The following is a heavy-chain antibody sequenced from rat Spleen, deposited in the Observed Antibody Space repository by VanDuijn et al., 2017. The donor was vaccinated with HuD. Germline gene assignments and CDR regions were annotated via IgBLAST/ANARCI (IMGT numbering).Heavy chain of an antibody. V-gene: IGHV5-31*01. D-gene: IGHD5-1*01. Sequence: EVQLVESGGGLVQPGRSMKLSCAASGFNFNDYWMGWVRQAPGKGLEWVASITNTGGSTYYPDSVKGRFTISRDNAKSTLFLQMDSLRAEDTATYYCATTPGRPFAYWGQGVMVTVSS. J-gene: IGHJ2*01. CDR1: GFNFNDYW. CDR3: ATTPGRPFAY. CDR2: ITNTGGST.